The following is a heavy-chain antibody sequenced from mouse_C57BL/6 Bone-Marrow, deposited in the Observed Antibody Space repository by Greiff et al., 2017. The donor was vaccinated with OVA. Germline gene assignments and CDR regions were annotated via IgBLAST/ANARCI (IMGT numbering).Heavy chain of an antibody. V-gene: IGHV3-6*01. D-gene: IGHD2-5*01. Sequence: EVKLLESGPGLVKPSQSLSLTCSVTGYSITSGYYWNWIRQFPGNKLEWMGYISYDGSNNYNPSLKNRISITRDTSKNQFFLKLNSVTTEDTATYYCARKNYSNYYFDYWGQGTTLTVSS. J-gene: IGHJ2*01. CDR3: ARKNYSNYYFDY. CDR2: ISYDGSN. CDR1: GYSITSGYY.